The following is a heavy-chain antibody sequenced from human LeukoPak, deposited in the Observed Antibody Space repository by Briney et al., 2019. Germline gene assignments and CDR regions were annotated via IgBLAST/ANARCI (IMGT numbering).Heavy chain of an antibody. CDR2: INLDGSEV. V-gene: IGHV3-7*01. CDR3: AREAMASFDY. D-gene: IGHD5-24*01. J-gene: IGHJ4*02. CDR1: GFTFRRYY. Sequence: GRSLRLSCADSGFTFRRYYMSWLRQAPGKGLEWVANINLDGSEVYYVDSVKGRFTISRDNAKNSLYLQMNSLRAEDTALYYCAREAMASFDYWGRGTLVTVSS.